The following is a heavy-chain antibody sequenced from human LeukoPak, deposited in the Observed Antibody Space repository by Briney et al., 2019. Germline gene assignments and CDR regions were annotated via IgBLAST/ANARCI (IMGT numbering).Heavy chain of an antibody. J-gene: IGHJ6*02. CDR1: GFTFSSYA. V-gene: IGHV3-23*01. Sequence: GGSLRLSCAASGFTFSSYAMSWVRQAPGKGLEWVSAISGSGGSTYHADSVKGRFTISRDNSKNTLYLQMNSLGAEDTAVYYCAKASAAAGWALIYYYYGMDVWGQGTTVTVSS. CDR2: ISGSGGST. D-gene: IGHD6-13*01. CDR3: AKASAAAGWALIYYYYGMDV.